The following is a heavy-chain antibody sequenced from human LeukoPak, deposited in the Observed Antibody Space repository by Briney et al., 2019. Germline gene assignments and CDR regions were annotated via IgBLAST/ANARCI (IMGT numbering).Heavy chain of an antibody. V-gene: IGHV4-39*01. D-gene: IGHD6-19*01. CDR3: VRRPRRSYSSGLVTPGWFDP. CDR2: IYYSGST. Sequence: SETLSLTCTVSGGSISSSSYYWGWIRQPPGKGLEWIGSIYYSGSTYYNPSLKSRATISVDTSKNQFSLKLSSVTAADTAVYYCVRRPRRSYSSGLVTPGWFDPWGQGTLVTVSS. CDR1: GGSISSSSYY. J-gene: IGHJ5*02.